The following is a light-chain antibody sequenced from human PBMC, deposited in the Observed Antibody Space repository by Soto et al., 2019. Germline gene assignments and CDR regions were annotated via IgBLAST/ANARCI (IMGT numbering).Light chain of an antibody. Sequence: DIPMTQSPSTLSASVGDRVTITCRASQSISSWLAWYQQKPGKAPKLLIYDASSLESGVPSRFSGSGSGTEFTPPISRLQAYYFATYYWPQYNSYSWTFGQGTKVEIK. V-gene: IGKV1-5*01. CDR2: DAS. CDR3: PQYNSYSWT. J-gene: IGKJ1*01. CDR1: QSISSW.